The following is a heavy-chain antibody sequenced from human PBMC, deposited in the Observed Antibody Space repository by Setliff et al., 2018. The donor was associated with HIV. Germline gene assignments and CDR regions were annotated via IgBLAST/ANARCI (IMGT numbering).Heavy chain of an antibody. V-gene: IGHV1-3*01. J-gene: IGHJ6*03. Sequence: GASVKVSCKASGYTFTNYAMHWVRQAPGQRLEWMAWINPAYGNTEYSQKFQGRITVTGDSSASTAYMELSTMTSEDTAIYYCAKMTPSYYFYMDAWGNGTTVTVSS. CDR2: INPAYGNT. D-gene: IGHD2-15*01. CDR3: AKMTPSYYFYMDA. CDR1: GYTFTNYA.